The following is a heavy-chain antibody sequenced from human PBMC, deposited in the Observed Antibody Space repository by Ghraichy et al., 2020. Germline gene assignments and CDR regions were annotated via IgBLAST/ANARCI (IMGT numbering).Heavy chain of an antibody. CDR2: INHSGST. J-gene: IGHJ6*02. CDR3: ARGLRYDSSGYYMRYYYYGMDV. Sequence: SETLSLTCAVYGGSFSGYYWSWIRQPPGKGLEWIGEINHSGSTNYNPSLKSRVTISVDTSKNQFSLKLSSVTAADTAVYYCARGLRYDSSGYYMRYYYYGMDVWGQGTTVTVSS. CDR1: GGSFSGYY. V-gene: IGHV4-34*01. D-gene: IGHD3-22*01.